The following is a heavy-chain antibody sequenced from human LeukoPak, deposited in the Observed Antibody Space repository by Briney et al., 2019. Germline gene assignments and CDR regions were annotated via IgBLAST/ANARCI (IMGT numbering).Heavy chain of an antibody. J-gene: IGHJ3*02. CDR3: ASRIAVAGMDAFDI. CDR2: IYHSGST. V-gene: IGHV4-4*02. CDR1: GGSISSSNW. Sequence: SETLSLTCAVSGGSISSSNWWSWVRQPPGKGLEWIGEIYHSGSTNYDPSLKSRVTISVDKSKKQFSLKLNSVTAADTAVYYCASRIAVAGMDAFDIWGQGTMVTVSS. D-gene: IGHD6-19*01.